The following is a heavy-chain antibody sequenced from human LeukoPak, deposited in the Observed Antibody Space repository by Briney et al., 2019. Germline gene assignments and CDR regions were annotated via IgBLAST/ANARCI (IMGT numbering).Heavy chain of an antibody. CDR3: AKHYYDFWSTYHFFDY. J-gene: IGHJ4*02. CDR1: GFTFSSYG. Sequence: GGSLRLSCAASGFTFSSYGMIWVRQAPGKGLEWVSGFSGSGDNTYYADSVKGRFTISRDNSKNTLYLQMNSLRAEDTAIYYCAKHYYDFWSTYHFFDYWGQGTLVTVSS. V-gene: IGHV3-23*01. D-gene: IGHD3-3*01. CDR2: FSGSGDNT.